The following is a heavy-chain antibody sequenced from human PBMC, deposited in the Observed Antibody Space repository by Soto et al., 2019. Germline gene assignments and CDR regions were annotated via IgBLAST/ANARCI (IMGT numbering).Heavy chain of an antibody. CDR1: GYTFTSYG. CDR2: ISAYNGNT. V-gene: IGHV1-18*01. CDR3: AWEQQLVLDY. D-gene: IGHD6-13*01. J-gene: IGHJ4*02. Sequence: ASVKVSCKAPGYTFTSYGISWVRQAPGQGLEWMGWISAYNGNTNYAQKLQGRVTITTDTSTSTAYMELRSLRSDDTAVYYCAWEQQLVLDYWGQGTLVTVSS.